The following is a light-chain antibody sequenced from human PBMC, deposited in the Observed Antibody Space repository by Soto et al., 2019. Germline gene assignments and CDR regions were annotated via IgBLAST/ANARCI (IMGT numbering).Light chain of an antibody. CDR3: AAWDDSLSGVV. Sequence: QSVLTQPPSASGTPGPRFTISCSGSSSNIGSNYVYWYQQLPGTAPKLLIYRNNQRPSGVPYPFSGSKSGTSASLAISGLRSEDEAAYYCAAWDDSLSGVVFGGGTKLTVL. J-gene: IGLJ2*01. CDR1: SSNIGSNY. CDR2: RNN. V-gene: IGLV1-47*01.